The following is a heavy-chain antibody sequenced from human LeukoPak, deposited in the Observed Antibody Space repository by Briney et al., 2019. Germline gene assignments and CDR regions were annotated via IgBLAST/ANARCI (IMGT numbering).Heavy chain of an antibody. J-gene: IGHJ4*02. Sequence: PGGSLRLSCAASGFTFSSYSTTWVRQAPGRGLEWVSYISSSSSTIYYADSVKGRFTISRGNAKNSLYLQMNSLRAEDTAVYYCARLSITGTCSGWGQGTLVTVSS. CDR3: ARLSITGTCSG. D-gene: IGHD1-7*01. CDR1: GFTFSSYS. CDR2: ISSSSSTI. V-gene: IGHV3-48*04.